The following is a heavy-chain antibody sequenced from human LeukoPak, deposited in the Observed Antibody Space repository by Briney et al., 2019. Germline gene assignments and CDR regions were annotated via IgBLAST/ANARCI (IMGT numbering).Heavy chain of an antibody. J-gene: IGHJ5*02. CDR3: ARGYDSSGYIWLDP. V-gene: IGHV3-11*01. CDR1: GFTFSDYY. Sequence: GGSLRLSCAASGFTFSDYYMTWIRQAPGKGLEWVSYISSSGSTKYYADSVKGRFTISRDNAKNSLYLQMNSLGAEDTAVYYCARGYDSSGYIWLDPWGEGTLVTVSS. D-gene: IGHD3-22*01. CDR2: ISSSGSTK.